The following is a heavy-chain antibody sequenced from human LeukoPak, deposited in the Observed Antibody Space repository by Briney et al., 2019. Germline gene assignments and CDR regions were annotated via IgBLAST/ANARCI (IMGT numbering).Heavy chain of an antibody. CDR1: GFTFSRYG. D-gene: IGHD2-2*01. CDR2: IWSDGNSK. CDR3: ARDYCSSISCMDA. V-gene: IGHV3-33*01. Sequence: PGGSLRLSCAASGFTFSRYGMHWVRQAPGKGLEWVAVIWSDGNSKEHGDSVKGRFTISRDNSKNTLYLQMNSLRAEDTAMYYCARDYCSSISCMDAWGQGTTVTVSS. J-gene: IGHJ6*02.